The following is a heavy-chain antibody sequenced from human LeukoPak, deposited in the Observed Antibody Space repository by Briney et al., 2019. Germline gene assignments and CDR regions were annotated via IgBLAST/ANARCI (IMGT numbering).Heavy chain of an antibody. CDR3: AKDGDLYGHADY. V-gene: IGHV3-30-3*01. J-gene: IGHJ4*02. D-gene: IGHD4-17*01. Sequence: PGRSLRLSCAASGFTFSSYAMHWVRQAPSKGLEWVASISYDGSNKYYADSLKGRFTISRDNSKKTLYLQMNSLRAEDSAVYYCAKDGDLYGHADYWGQGTLVTVSS. CDR1: GFTFSSYA. CDR2: ISYDGSNK.